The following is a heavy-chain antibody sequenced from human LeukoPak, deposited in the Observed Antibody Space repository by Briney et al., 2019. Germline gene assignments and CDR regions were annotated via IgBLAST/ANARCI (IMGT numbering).Heavy chain of an antibody. CDR3: ARSPRDAFDI. CDR2: IKQDGSEK. CDR1: GFTFSSYA. Sequence: GGSLRLSCAASGFTFSSYAMSWVRQAPGKGLEWVANIKQDGSEKYYVDSVKGRFTISRDNAKNSLYPQMNSLRAEDTAVYYCARSPRDAFDIWGQGTMVTVSS. V-gene: IGHV3-7*01. J-gene: IGHJ3*02.